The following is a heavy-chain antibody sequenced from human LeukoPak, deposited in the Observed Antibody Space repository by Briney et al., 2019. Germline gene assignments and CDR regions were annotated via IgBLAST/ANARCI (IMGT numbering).Heavy chain of an antibody. D-gene: IGHD3-22*01. CDR3: ARAMIAGLGWFDP. CDR2: IIPIFGTA. CDR1: GGTFSSYA. Sequence: SVKASCKASGGTFSSYAISWVRQAPGQGLEWMGRIIPIFGTANYAQKFQGRVTITTDESTSTAYMELSSLRSEDTAVYYCARAMIAGLGWFDPWGQGTLVTVSS. V-gene: IGHV1-69*05. J-gene: IGHJ5*02.